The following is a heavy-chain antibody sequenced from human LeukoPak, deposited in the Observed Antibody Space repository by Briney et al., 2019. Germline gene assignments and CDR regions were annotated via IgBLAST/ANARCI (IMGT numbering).Heavy chain of an antibody. CDR3: ARDRNLWPFDY. Sequence: VASVKVSCKASGYTFTGYYMHWVRQAPGQGLEWMGIINPSGGSTSYAQKFQGRVTMTRDMSTSTVYMELSSLRSEDTAVYYCARDRNLWPFDYWGQGTLVTVSS. D-gene: IGHD4-11*01. V-gene: IGHV1-46*01. CDR2: INPSGGST. CDR1: GYTFTGYY. J-gene: IGHJ4*02.